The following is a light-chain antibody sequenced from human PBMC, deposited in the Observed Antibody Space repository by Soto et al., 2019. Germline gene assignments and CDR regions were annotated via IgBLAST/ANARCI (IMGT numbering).Light chain of an antibody. J-gene: IGLJ1*01. V-gene: IGLV2-11*01. CDR2: EVS. Sequence: QSVLTQPRSVSGSPGQSVTISCTGTSSDVGGYKCVSWYQQYPGKVPKLIISEVSERPSGVPDRFSGSKSGNTASLTISGLQAEDEADYYCCSYAGDYYVFGTGTKVTVL. CDR3: CSYAGDYYV. CDR1: SSDVGGYKC.